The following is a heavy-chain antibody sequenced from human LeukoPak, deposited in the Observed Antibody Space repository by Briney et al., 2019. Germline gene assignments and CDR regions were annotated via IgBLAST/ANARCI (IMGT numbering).Heavy chain of an antibody. CDR1: GYTFTGYY. Sequence: ASVKVSCKGSGYTFTGYYMHWVRHAPGQGLEWMGWINPNSGGTNYAQKFRGRVTLTRDTSISTAYMELNRLRSDDTALYYCARAGPNEKATINAFDMWGQGTMVTVSP. D-gene: IGHD5-24*01. CDR2: INPNSGGT. CDR3: ARAGPNEKATINAFDM. J-gene: IGHJ3*02. V-gene: IGHV1-2*02.